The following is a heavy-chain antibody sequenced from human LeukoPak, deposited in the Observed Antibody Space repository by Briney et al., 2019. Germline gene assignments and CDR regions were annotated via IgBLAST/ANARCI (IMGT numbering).Heavy chain of an antibody. CDR1: EYTFTYYN. CDR2: INPITGGT. CDR3: ARASGHYDSSGYFDN. V-gene: IGHV1-2*02. D-gene: IGHD3-22*01. J-gene: IGHJ5*02. Sequence: ASVKVSYTASEYTFTYYNTHWVSQAPGQGLEGRGGINPITGGTEYARKFQGRVTMTRDTSINTAYMEISSLRSDDTAVYYCARASGHYDSSGYFDNWGQGTLVTVSS.